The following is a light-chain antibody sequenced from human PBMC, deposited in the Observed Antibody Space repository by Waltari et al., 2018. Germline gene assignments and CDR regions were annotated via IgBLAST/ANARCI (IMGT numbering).Light chain of an antibody. V-gene: IGKV3-20*01. Sequence: EIVLTQSPGTLSLSPGERATLSCRASQSVSSSYLAWYQQKPGQAPRLLIYGTSSMATGIPDRFSASGSVTDFTLTITRLEPEDFAVYSCQQYGSSPYTFGQGTKLEIK. CDR1: QSVSSSY. CDR2: GTS. J-gene: IGKJ2*01. CDR3: QQYGSSPYT.